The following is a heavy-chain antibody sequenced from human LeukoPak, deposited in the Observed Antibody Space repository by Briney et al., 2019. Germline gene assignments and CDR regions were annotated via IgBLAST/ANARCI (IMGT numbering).Heavy chain of an antibody. V-gene: IGHV3-7*04. Sequence: PRGSLSLSCAASGCTFSDYWMSWVRQAPGQGLEWVAKISQDGREQRFVDSVKGRFTISRDNAKNLLFLQMDSLRAEDTAVYYCAGGALDYWGPGTLVTVSS. CDR1: GCTFSDYW. CDR3: AGGALDY. J-gene: IGHJ4*02. CDR2: ISQDGREQ.